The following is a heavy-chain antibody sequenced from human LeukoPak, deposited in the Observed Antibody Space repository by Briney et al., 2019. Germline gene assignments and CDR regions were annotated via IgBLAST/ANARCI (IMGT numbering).Heavy chain of an antibody. CDR3: ASYGHQLIGMDV. CDR1: GFTFSNYW. J-gene: IGHJ6*02. Sequence: AGGSLRLSCAASGFTFSNYWMSWVRQAPGKGLEWVANIKEDGSEKYYVDSVKGRFTISRDDARNSLCLQMTSLRAEDTAVYYCASYGHQLIGMDVWGQGTTVTVSS. CDR2: IKEDGSEK. D-gene: IGHD1-1*01. V-gene: IGHV3-7*03.